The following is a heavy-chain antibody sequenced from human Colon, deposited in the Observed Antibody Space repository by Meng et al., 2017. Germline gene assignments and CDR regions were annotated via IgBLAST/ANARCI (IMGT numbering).Heavy chain of an antibody. CDR2: INNDGSNT. CDR3: TRIPGSYASGTLMNV. V-gene: IGHV3-74*03. Sequence: GGSLTLSCEVSGLTFSNYWMHWVRQAPGKGLVWVSYINNDGSNTKYADSVRGRFTISRDNAKTILYLQMNSLRAEDTAVYYCTRIPGSYASGTLMNVWGQGTTVTVSS. CDR1: GLTFSNYW. D-gene: IGHD3-10*01. J-gene: IGHJ6*02.